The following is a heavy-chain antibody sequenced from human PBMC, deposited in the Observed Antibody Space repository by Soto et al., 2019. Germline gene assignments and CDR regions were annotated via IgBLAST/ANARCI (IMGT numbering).Heavy chain of an antibody. D-gene: IGHD1-26*01. Sequence: SETLSLTCTVSGGSISSSSYYWGWIRQPPGKGLEWIWSIYYSGSTYYNPSLKSRVTISVDTSKNQFSLKLSSVTAADTAVYYCARPFGDSWELLRYDAFDIWGQGTMVTVSS. CDR1: GGSISSSSYY. J-gene: IGHJ3*02. CDR3: ARPFGDSWELLRYDAFDI. CDR2: IYYSGST. V-gene: IGHV4-39*01.